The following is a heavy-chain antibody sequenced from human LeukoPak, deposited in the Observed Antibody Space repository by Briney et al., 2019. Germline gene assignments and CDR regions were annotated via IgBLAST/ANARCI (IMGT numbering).Heavy chain of an antibody. CDR3: ARGHWGLDS. CDR2: ISHTGTTM. J-gene: IGHJ4*02. Sequence: PGGSLRLSCAASGFTFSDHYMSWIRQAPGKGLEWVSYISHTGTTMYYADSVKGRFTLSRDNARNSLYLQMNSLRAEDTAVYYCARGHWGLDSWGQGTLVPVSS. D-gene: IGHD7-27*01. V-gene: IGHV3-11*04. CDR1: GFTFSDHY.